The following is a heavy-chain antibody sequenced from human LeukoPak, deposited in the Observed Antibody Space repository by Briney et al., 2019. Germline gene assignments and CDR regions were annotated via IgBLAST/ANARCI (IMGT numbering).Heavy chain of an antibody. J-gene: IGHJ3*02. CDR3: ARGPYKYDGSGAFDI. CDR1: GGSFSGYY. CDR2: INHSGST. Sequence: SETLSLTCAVYGGSFSGYYWSWIRQPPGKGLEWIGEINHSGSTNYNPSLKSRVTISVDTSKNQFSLKLTSATAADTAVYYCARGPYKYDGSGAFDIWGQGTMVTVSS. V-gene: IGHV4-34*01. D-gene: IGHD3-22*01.